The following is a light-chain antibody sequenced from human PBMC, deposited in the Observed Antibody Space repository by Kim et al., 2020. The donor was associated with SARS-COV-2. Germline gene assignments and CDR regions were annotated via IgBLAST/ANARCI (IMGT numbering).Light chain of an antibody. V-gene: IGLV3-19*01. CDR1: SLRSYY. Sequence: SSELTQDPAVSVALGQTVRITCHGDSLRSYYASWYQQKPGQAPVLVIYGKNNRPSGIPDRFSGSSSGNTASLTITGAQAEDEADYYCNSRDSSGNHKVVFGGGTQLTVL. J-gene: IGLJ2*01. CDR2: GKN. CDR3: NSRDSSGNHKVV.